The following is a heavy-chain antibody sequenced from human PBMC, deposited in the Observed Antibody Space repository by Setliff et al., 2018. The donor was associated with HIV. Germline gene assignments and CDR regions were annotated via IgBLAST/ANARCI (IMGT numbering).Heavy chain of an antibody. CDR2: ISTNTGDP. D-gene: IGHD1-26*01. Sequence: ASVKVSCKASGYSFTSYGMNWVRQAPGQGLEWMGRISTNTGDPMYAQGFTGRFVFSLDITVNTAYLQISSLKTEDTAVYYCARESDDGNFLGWFDPWGQGTLVTVSS. J-gene: IGHJ5*02. CDR1: GYSFTSYG. CDR3: ARESDDGNFLGWFDP. V-gene: IGHV7-4-1*01.